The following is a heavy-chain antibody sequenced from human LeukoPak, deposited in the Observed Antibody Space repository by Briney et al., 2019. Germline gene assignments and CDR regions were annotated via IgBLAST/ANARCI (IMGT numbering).Heavy chain of an antibody. CDR2: IVHRGDT. J-gene: IGHJ4*03. D-gene: IGHD1-1*01. V-gene: IGHV4-34*01. CDR1: GGSFSRYY. CDR3: ARGPTISETGYFDF. Sequence: SETLSLTCAVYGGSFSRYYSSWIRQSPGKGLEWIAEIVHRGDTNYNPSVKSRVTISVDTSKKQFSLKVRALPAADTAVYYCARGPTISETGYFDFWGQGALVTVSS.